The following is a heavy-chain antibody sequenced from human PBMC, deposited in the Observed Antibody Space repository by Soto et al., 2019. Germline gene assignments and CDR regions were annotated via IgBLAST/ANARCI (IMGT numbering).Heavy chain of an antibody. V-gene: IGHV4-39*01. J-gene: IGHJ4*02. Sequence: QLQLQESGPGLVKPSETLSLTCTVSGVSISNSSYYWGWIRRPPGKGLEWIGTIYYSGITYYNPSLKSRVTISVDTSKNQFSLKLTSETAADTAVYYCARHGSNWGQGTLVTVSS. CDR3: ARHGSN. CDR2: IYYSGIT. CDR1: GVSISNSSYY.